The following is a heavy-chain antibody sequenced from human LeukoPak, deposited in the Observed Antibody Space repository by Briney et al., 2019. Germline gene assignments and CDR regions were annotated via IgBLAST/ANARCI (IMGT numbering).Heavy chain of an antibody. CDR1: RFSVSNYA. Sequence: GGSLRLSCAASRFSVSNYAMSWVRRAPGKGLEWVSGISGGGGTTYYADSVKGRFTISRDNSKNTLYLQMNSLTAEDTAVYYCAKAGSGCSTTSCYGRQGGNWFDPWGQGTLVTVSS. V-gene: IGHV3-23*01. CDR3: AKAGSGCSTTSCYGRQGGNWFDP. CDR2: ISGGGGTT. D-gene: IGHD2-2*01. J-gene: IGHJ5*02.